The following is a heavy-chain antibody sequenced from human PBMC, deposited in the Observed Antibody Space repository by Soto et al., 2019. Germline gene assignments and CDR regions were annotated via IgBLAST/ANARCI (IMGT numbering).Heavy chain of an antibody. J-gene: IGHJ4*02. CDR2: IYYSGST. V-gene: IGHV4-59*08. CDR1: GGSISSYY. Sequence: SQTLSLTCTVSGGSISSYYWSWIRQPPGKGLEWIGYIYYSGSTNYNPSLKSRVTISVDTSKNQFSLKLNSMTAADTAVYYCARHNYGSGRTYFDYCGQGTLVTVSS. CDR3: ARHNYGSGRTYFDY. D-gene: IGHD3-10*01.